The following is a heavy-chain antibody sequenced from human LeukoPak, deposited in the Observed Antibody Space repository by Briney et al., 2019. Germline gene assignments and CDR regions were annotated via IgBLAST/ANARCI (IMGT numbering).Heavy chain of an antibody. Sequence: ASVTVSCKASGYTFTSYGITWVRQAPGQGLEWLGWISAYNGNTNYAQKFQGRVTMTTDTSTSTAYMELRSLRSDDTAVYYCARVDSETLFDYWGQGTPVTVSS. CDR2: ISAYNGNT. J-gene: IGHJ4*02. D-gene: IGHD3-22*01. CDR3: ARVDSETLFDY. V-gene: IGHV1-18*01. CDR1: GYTFTSYG.